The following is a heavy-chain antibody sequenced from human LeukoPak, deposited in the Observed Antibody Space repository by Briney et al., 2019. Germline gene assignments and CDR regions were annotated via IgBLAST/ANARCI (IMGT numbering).Heavy chain of an antibody. CDR2: IIPIFGTA. Sequence: SVKVSCKAFGGSFSSEAISWVRQAPGQGLEWMGEIIPIFGTANYAQKFQGRVTITTDESTSTAYMQVSSLRSEDTAVYYCGRKAGDCGGGSCYSIDYWGQGTLVTVSS. CDR1: GGSFSSEA. J-gene: IGHJ4*02. V-gene: IGHV1-69*05. CDR3: GRKAGDCGGGSCYSIDY. D-gene: IGHD2-15*01.